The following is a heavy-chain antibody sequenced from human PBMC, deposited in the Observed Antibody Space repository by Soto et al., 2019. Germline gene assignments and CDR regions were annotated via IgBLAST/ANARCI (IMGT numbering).Heavy chain of an antibody. CDR2: FLASGGNT. CDR1: GYSFFSYY. J-gene: IGHJ4*02. Sequence: VKVSCKASGYSFFSYYIHWVRQAPGQGLEWMGRFLASGGNTDYAQRFRGRVSMTRDTSSTNTVSLQLTSLTSDDTAVYYCARGGATIFGVIDFWGQGTRVTVSS. CDR3: ARGGATIFGVIDF. D-gene: IGHD3-3*02. V-gene: IGHV1-46*01.